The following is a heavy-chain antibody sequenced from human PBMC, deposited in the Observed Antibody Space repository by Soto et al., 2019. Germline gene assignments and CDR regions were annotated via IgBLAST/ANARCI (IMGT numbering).Heavy chain of an antibody. D-gene: IGHD2-15*01. V-gene: IGHV3-15*01. Sequence: PVGSLRLSCASSVFTFSNAWMSCVRQSPGKWLEWVGRIKSKTDGGTTDYAAPVKGRFTISRDDSKNTLYLQMNSLKTEDTAVYYCTSIVLVVAATHAFDIWGQGTMVSLS. CDR3: TSIVLVVAATHAFDI. CDR2: IKSKTDGGTT. J-gene: IGHJ3*02. CDR1: VFTFSNAW.